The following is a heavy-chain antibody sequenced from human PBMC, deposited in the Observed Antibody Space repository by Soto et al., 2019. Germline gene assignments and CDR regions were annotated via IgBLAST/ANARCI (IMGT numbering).Heavy chain of an antibody. CDR2: ISSSGDTG. CDR3: ARDRGAVVGQYFDY. D-gene: IGHD6-19*01. V-gene: IGHV3-11*01. Sequence: QVQLVESGGGVVKPGGSLKLSCAASGFTFSAYYMSWIRQAPGKGLEWISYISSSGDTGNYADSVKGRFTVSRDNAKNSLYLQMNSLRAEDTAVYYCARDRGAVVGQYFDYWGQGTLVTVSS. J-gene: IGHJ4*02. CDR1: GFTFSAYY.